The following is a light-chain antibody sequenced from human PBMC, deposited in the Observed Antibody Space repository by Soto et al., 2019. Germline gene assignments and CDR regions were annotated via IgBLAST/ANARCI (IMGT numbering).Light chain of an antibody. J-gene: IGKJ2*01. V-gene: IGKV3-15*01. CDR2: GAS. CDR3: QKYNNWPYT. CDR1: QSVSSN. Sequence: EIVMTQSPATLSVSPGERATLSCRASQSVSSNLAWYQQKPGQAPRLLIYGASTRATGIQARFSGSVSGTEFTITISSLQSEDVAVYFCQKYNNWPYTFGQGTKLEIK.